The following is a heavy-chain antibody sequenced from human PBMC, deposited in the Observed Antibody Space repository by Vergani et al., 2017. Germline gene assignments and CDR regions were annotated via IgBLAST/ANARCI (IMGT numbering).Heavy chain of an antibody. D-gene: IGHD2-21*02. CDR2: INHSGST. Sequence: QVQLQQWGAGLLKPSETLSLTCAVYGGSFSGYYWSWIRQPPGKGLEWIGEINHSGSTNYNPSLKSRVTISVDSSKNQFSLKLSSVTAADTAVYYCARSMAFCGGDCYSGIDNDYWGQGTLVTVSS. CDR3: ARSMAFCGGDCYSGIDNDY. CDR1: GGSFSGYY. J-gene: IGHJ4*02. V-gene: IGHV4-34*01.